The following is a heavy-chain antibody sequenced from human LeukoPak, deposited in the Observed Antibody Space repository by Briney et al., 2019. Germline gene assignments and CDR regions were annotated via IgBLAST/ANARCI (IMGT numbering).Heavy chain of an antibody. Sequence: SQTLSLTCTVSGGSISSGDYYWSWIRQPPGKGLEWIGYIYYSGSTYYNPSLKSRVTISVDTSKNQFSLKLSSVTAADTAVYYCARARKFTMVRGGNWFDPWGQGTLVTVSS. CDR3: ARARKFTMVRGGNWFDP. J-gene: IGHJ5*02. V-gene: IGHV4-30-4*01. CDR2: IYYSGST. D-gene: IGHD3-10*01. CDR1: GGSISSGDYY.